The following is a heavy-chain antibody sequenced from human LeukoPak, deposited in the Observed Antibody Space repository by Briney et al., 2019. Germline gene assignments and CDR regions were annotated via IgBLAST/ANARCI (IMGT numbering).Heavy chain of an antibody. CDR1: GGSISGFY. Sequence: SETLSLTCTVSGGSISGFYWSWIRQPPGKGLEWIGYIYDSGSTNYNPSLKSRVTISIDTSRNQFSLKVSSVTAADTAVYYCARLNFGNYYYYYYGMDVWGQGTTVTVSS. J-gene: IGHJ6*02. V-gene: IGHV4-59*08. CDR2: IYDSGST. CDR3: ARLNFGNYYYYYYGMDV. D-gene: IGHD1-7*01.